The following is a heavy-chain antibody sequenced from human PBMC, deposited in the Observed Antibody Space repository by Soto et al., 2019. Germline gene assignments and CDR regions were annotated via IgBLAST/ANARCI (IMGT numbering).Heavy chain of an antibody. J-gene: IGHJ6*02. CDR1: GGSVSSGSYY. V-gene: IGHV4-61*01. Sequence: QVQLQESGPGLVKPSETLSLTCTVSGGSVSSGSYYWSWIRQPPGKGLEGIGYIYYSGSTNYNPSLKGRVTISVDTSKNQFSLKLSSVTAADTAVYYCARDFRGEYDSSGYYYGMDVWGQGTTVTVSS. CDR3: ARDFRGEYDSSGYYYGMDV. CDR2: IYYSGST. D-gene: IGHD3-22*01.